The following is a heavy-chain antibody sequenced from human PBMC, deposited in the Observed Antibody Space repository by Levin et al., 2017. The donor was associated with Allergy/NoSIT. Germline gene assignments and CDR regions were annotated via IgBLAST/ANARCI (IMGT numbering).Heavy chain of an antibody. V-gene: IGHV3-49*03. CDR3: TRSSEDGYPPYHYYYGVTV. CDR2: IRTRSYGWTT. Sequence: QAGGSLRLSCTTSGFTFADYLLSWFRQAPGKELEWVGFIRTRSYGWTTEYAASVKGRFTISRDDSRSIAYLQMNSLKTDDTAVYYCTRSSEDGYPPYHYYYGVTVWGQGATVTVSS. J-gene: IGHJ6*02. D-gene: IGHD5-24*01. CDR1: GFTFADYL.